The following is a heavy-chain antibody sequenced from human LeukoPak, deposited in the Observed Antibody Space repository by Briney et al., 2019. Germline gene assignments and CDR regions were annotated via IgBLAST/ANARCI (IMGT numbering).Heavy chain of an antibody. D-gene: IGHD3-9*01. V-gene: IGHV3-74*01. J-gene: IGHJ6*02. CDR3: ARELTYYYDILTGYYGLDYYYGMDV. CDR1: GFTFSSYW. Sequence: GGSLRLSCAASGFTFSSYWMHWVRQAPGKGLVWVSRINSDWSSTSYADSVKGRFTISRDNAKNTLYLQMNSLRAEDTAVYYCARELTYYYDILTGYYGLDYYYGMDVWGQGTTVTVSS. CDR2: INSDWSST.